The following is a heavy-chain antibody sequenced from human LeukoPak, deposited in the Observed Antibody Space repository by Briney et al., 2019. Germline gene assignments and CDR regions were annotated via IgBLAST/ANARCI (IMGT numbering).Heavy chain of an antibody. CDR1: GGSISSSSYY. CDR3: ANGGGEWYYYGSGTPEWVY. Sequence: SETLSLTCTVSGGSISSSSYYWGWIRQPPGKGLEWIGSIYYSGSTYYNPSLKSRVTISVDTSKNQFSLKLSSVTAADTAVYYCANGGGEWYYYGSGTPEWVYWGQGTLVTVSS. J-gene: IGHJ4*02. V-gene: IGHV4-39*01. CDR2: IYYSGST. D-gene: IGHD3-10*01.